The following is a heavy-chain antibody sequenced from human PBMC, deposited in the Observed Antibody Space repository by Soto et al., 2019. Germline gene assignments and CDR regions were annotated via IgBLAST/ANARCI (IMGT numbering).Heavy chain of an antibody. CDR2: IIPIFGTA. J-gene: IGHJ6*02. Sequence: SVKVSCKDSGGTFSSYTISWVRQAPGQGLEWMGGIIPIFGTANYAQKFQGRVTITADESTSTAYMELSSLRSEDTAVYYCARDSGYYGSDYGMDVWGQGTTVTVSS. CDR3: ARDSGYYGSDYGMDV. V-gene: IGHV1-69*13. CDR1: GGTFSSYT. D-gene: IGHD3-10*01.